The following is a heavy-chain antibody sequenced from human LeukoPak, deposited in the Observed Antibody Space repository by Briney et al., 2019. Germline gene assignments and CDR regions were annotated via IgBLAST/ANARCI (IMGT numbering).Heavy chain of an antibody. J-gene: IGHJ6*02. D-gene: IGHD6-13*01. Sequence: SETLSLTCTVSGGSISSYYWSWIRQPPGKGLEWIGYIYYSGSTNYNPSLKSRVTISVDTSKNQFSLKLSSVTAADTAVYYCARVSAAGMEFHYGMDVWGQGTTVFVSS. CDR2: IYYSGST. CDR3: ARVSAAGMEFHYGMDV. V-gene: IGHV4-59*08. CDR1: GGSISSYY.